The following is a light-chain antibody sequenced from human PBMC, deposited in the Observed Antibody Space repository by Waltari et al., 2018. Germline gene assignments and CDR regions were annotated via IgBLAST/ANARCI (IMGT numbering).Light chain of an antibody. CDR2: WAS. CDR3: QQFYASWT. CDR1: RSLLFRSENKNY. Sequence: DIVMTQSPKSLAVSLGGRATIRCRSSRSLLFRSENKNYLAWFHQRPGQSPRLLVSWASTRYSGVPERFVGSGSGTDFTLTINDLRPEDVAVYYCQQFYASWTFGQGTKVEI. V-gene: IGKV4-1*01. J-gene: IGKJ1*01.